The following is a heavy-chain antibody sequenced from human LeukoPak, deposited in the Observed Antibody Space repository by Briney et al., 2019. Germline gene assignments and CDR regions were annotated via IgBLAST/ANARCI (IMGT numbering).Heavy chain of an antibody. V-gene: IGHV5-51*01. Sequence: GESLQISCKGSGYSFTSYWIGWVRQMPGKGLEWMGIIYPGDSDTRYSPSFQGQVTISADKSISTAYLQWSSLKASDTATYYCARHGVYSYGYVDYWGQGTLVTVSS. J-gene: IGHJ4*02. CDR2: IYPGDSDT. D-gene: IGHD5-18*01. CDR1: GYSFTSYW. CDR3: ARHGVYSYGYVDY.